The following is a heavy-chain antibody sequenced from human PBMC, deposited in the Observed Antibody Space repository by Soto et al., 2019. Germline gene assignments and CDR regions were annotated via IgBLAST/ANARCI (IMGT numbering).Heavy chain of an antibody. CDR2: IYYSGST. J-gene: IGHJ4*02. CDR3: AREGYSGYDTTPFLAY. CDR1: GGSISSGDYY. D-gene: IGHD5-12*01. Sequence: SETLSLTCTVSGGSISSGDYYWSWIRQPPGKGLEWIGYIYYSGSTYYNPSLKSRVTISVDTSKNQFSLKLSSVTAADTAVYYCAREGYSGYDTTPFLAYWGQGTLVTVSS. V-gene: IGHV4-30-4*01.